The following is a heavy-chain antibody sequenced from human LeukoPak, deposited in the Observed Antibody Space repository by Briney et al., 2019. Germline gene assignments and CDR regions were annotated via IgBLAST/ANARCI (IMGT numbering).Heavy chain of an antibody. V-gene: IGHV1-69*05. CDR1: GGTFSSYA. Sequence: SVKVSCKASGGTFSSYAISWVRQAPGQGLEWMGGIIPIFGTANYAQKFQGRVTITTGESTSTAYMELSSLRSEDTAVYYCAREDSSSWYLDYWGQGTLVTVSS. CDR2: IIPIFGTA. J-gene: IGHJ4*02. CDR3: AREDSSSWYLDY. D-gene: IGHD6-13*01.